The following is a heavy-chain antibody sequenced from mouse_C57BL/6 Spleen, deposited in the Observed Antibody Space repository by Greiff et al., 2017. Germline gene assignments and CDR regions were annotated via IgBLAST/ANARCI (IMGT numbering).Heavy chain of an antibody. V-gene: IGHV1-22*01. CDR2: INPNNGGT. CDR1: GYTFTDYN. CDR3: ARWGTAPDY. D-gene: IGHD1-2*01. J-gene: IGHJ2*01. Sequence: DVHLVESGPELVKPGASVKMSCKASGYTFTDYNMHWVKQSHGKSLEWIGYINPNNGGTSYNQKFKGKATLTVNKSSSTAYMELRSLTSEDSAVYYCARWGTAPDYWGQGTTLTVSS.